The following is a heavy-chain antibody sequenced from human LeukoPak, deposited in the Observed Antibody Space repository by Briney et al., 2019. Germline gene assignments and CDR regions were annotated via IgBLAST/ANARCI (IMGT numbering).Heavy chain of an antibody. CDR1: GYTLTELS. J-gene: IGHJ4*02. CDR3: ARASDRDSSGWYLDY. CDR2: ISAYNGNT. Sequence: ASVKVSCKVSGYTLTELSIYWVRQAPGKGLEWMGWISAYNGNTSYAQKLQGRVTMTTDTSTSTAYMELRSLRSDDTAVYYCARASDRDSSGWYLDYWGQGTLVTVSS. V-gene: IGHV1-18*01. D-gene: IGHD6-19*01.